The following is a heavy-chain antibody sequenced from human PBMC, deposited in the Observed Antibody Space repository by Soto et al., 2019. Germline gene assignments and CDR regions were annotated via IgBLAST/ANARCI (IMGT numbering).Heavy chain of an antibody. V-gene: IGHV4-31*03. D-gene: IGHD6-19*01. CDR3: ARGGAGTKVDF. CDR1: GGSISSGGYY. CDR2: MSNTGSS. Sequence: QVQLQESGPGLVKPSQTLSLTCTVSGGSISSGGYYWSRIRQHPGEGLERIAFMSNTGSSSYNPSLKSRVTISVDTSTNQFSLNLMSATAADTAIYYCARGGAGTKVDFWGQGTLVTVSS. J-gene: IGHJ4*02.